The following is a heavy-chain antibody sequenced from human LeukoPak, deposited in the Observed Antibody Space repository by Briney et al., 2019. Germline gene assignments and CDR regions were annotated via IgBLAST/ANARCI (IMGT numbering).Heavy chain of an antibody. CDR2: ISTYNGET. V-gene: IGHV1-18*01. D-gene: IGHD2/OR15-2a*01. J-gene: IGHJ4*02. CDR1: GYTFTSYG. Sequence: GASVKVSCKASGYTFTSYGISWVRQAPGQGLVWMGWISTYNGETKYARNLQGRVTMTTDASTSTAYMELRSLQSDDTAVYYCARVSRSGNEYYWGQGTLVTVSS. CDR3: ARVSRSGNEYY.